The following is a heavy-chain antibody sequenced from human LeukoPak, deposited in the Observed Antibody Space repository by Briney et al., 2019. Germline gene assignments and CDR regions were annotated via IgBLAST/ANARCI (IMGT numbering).Heavy chain of an antibody. J-gene: IGHJ4*02. V-gene: IGHV1-2*02. Sequence: ASVKVSCKASGYTFTGYYMHWVRQAPGQGLEWMGWINPNSGGTNYAQKFQGRVTMTRDTSISTAYMELSRLRSDDTAVYYCARDRRQGGIHYYGSGSYYWGQGTLVTVSS. CDR3: ARDRRQGGIHYYGSGSYY. CDR1: GYTFTGYY. D-gene: IGHD3-10*01. CDR2: INPNSGGT.